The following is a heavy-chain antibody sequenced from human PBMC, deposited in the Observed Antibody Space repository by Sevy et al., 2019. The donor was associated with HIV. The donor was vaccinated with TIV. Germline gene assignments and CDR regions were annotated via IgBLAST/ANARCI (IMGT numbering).Heavy chain of an antibody. J-gene: IGHJ3*02. V-gene: IGHV3-74*01. CDR1: GFTFSSYW. CDR3: ARATYCSSTSCYYAFDI. D-gene: IGHD2-2*01. Sequence: GGSLRLSCAASGFTFSSYWMHWVRQAPWKGLVWVSRINSDGSSTSYADSVKGRFTISRDNAKNTLYLQMNSLRAEDTAVYYCARATYCSSTSCYYAFDIWGQGTMVTVSS. CDR2: INSDGSST.